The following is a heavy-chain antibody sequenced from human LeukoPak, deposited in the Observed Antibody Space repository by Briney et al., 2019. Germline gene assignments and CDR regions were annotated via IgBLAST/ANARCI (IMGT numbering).Heavy chain of an antibody. CDR2: IIPIFGTA. CDR1: GGTFSSYA. CDR3: ARDGGDYYDSSGNYYFDY. J-gene: IGHJ4*02. Sequence: ASVKVSCRASGGTFSSYAISWVRQAPGRGLEWMGGIIPIFGTANYAQKFQGRVTITADKSTSTAYMELSSLRSEDTAVYYCARDGGDYYDSSGNYYFDYWGQGTLVTVSS. V-gene: IGHV1-69*06. D-gene: IGHD3-22*01.